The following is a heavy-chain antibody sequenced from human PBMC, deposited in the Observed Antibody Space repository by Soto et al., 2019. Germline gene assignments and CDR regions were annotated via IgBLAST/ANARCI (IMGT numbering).Heavy chain of an antibody. D-gene: IGHD3-3*01. CDR2: IYYSGST. Sequence: QLQLQESGPGLMKPSETLSLTCTVSGGSISSSSYYWGWIRQPPGKGLEWIGSIYYSGSTYYNPSLKSRVTISVDTSKNQFSLKLSSVTAADTAVYYCARHGEGLYYYYYMDVWGKGTTVTVSS. CDR3: ARHGEGLYYYYYMDV. J-gene: IGHJ6*03. CDR1: GGSISSSSYY. V-gene: IGHV4-39*01.